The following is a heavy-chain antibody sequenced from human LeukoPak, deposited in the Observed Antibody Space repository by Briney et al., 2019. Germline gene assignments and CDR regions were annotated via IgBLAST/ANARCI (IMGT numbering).Heavy chain of an antibody. CDR2: ISGSGGST. V-gene: IGHV3-23*01. Sequence: GGSLRLSCAASGFTFSSYAMSWVRQAPGKGLEWVSAISGSGGSTYYADSVKGRFTISRDNSKNTLYLQMNSLRAEDTAVYYCASNEEIRLPGWYYYYYMDVWGKGTTVTVSS. CDR1: GFTFSSYA. J-gene: IGHJ6*03. D-gene: IGHD4-11*01. CDR3: ASNEEIRLPGWYYYYYMDV.